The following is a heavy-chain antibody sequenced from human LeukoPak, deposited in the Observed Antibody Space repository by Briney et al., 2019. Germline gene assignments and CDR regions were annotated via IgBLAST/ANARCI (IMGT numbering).Heavy chain of an antibody. CDR2: TYYRSRWYK. V-gene: IGHV6-1*01. J-gene: IGHJ4*02. D-gene: IGHD6-13*01. CDR3: ARDSRGSSWNYFDY. CDR1: GDSVSSNSAA. Sequence: SQTLSLTCAISGDSVSSNSAAWNWIRQSPSGGLEWLGRTYYRSRWYKDYVVTLKSRITINPDTSKNQFSLQLNSVTAEDTAVYYCARDSRGSSWNYFDYWGQGTLVTVSS.